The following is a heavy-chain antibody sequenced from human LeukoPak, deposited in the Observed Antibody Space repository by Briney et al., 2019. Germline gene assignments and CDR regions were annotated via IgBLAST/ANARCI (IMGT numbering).Heavy chain of an antibody. CDR2: IYYSGST. CDR1: GGSISSYY. CDR3: ARDANPYDFWSGYYIGGAFDI. V-gene: IGHV4-59*12. Sequence: SETLSLTCTVSGGSISSYYWSWIRQPPGKGLEWTGYIYYSGSTNYNPSLKSRVTISVDTSKNQFSLKLSSVTAADTAVYYCARDANPYDFWSGYYIGGAFDIWGQGTMVTVSS. D-gene: IGHD3-3*01. J-gene: IGHJ3*02.